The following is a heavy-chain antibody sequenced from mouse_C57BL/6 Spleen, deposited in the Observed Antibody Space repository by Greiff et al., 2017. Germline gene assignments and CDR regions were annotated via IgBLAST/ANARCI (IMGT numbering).Heavy chain of an antibody. V-gene: IGHV2-3*01. CDR2: IWGDGST. D-gene: IGHD2-3*01. CDR3: ANPSGDGALAY. CDR1: GFSLTSYG. J-gene: IGHJ3*01. Sequence: QVQLQQSGPGLVAPSQCLSITCTVSGFSLTSYGVSWVRQPPGKGLEWLGVIWGDGSTNYHSALISRLSICKDNSTSQVFLKLNSLQTVDTAAYDGANPSGDGALAYWGQGTLVTVSA.